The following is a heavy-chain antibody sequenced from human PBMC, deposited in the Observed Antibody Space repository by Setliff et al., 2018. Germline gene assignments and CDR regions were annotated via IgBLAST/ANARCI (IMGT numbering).Heavy chain of an antibody. J-gene: IGHJ3*02. CDR2: IRNDGATT. V-gene: IGHV3-48*01. CDR1: GFTFGDFA. CDR3: VKTHWDTWIRGAFDI. D-gene: IGHD3-10*01. Sequence: GGSLRLSCAASGFTFGDFAMNWVRQAPGKGLEWLSNIRNDGATTSYADSVKGRFTISRDNVKNSLFLQMNSLRAEDTAVYYCVKTHWDTWIRGAFDIWGQGTMVTVSS.